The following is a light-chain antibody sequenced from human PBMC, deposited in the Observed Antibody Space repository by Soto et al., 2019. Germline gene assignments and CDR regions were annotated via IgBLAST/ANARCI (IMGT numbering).Light chain of an antibody. Sequence: EIVMTQSPATLSVSPGERATPSCRASQSVSSNLAWYQQKPGQAPRLLIYGASTRATGFPARFSGRGSGTEFTLTISSLQSEDFAIYYCQQYDNWPSWTFGQGTKVDIK. J-gene: IGKJ1*01. V-gene: IGKV3-15*01. CDR2: GAS. CDR3: QQYDNWPSWT. CDR1: QSVSSN.